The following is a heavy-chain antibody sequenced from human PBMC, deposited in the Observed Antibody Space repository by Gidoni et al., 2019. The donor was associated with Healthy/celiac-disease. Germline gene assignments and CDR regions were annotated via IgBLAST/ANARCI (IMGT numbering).Heavy chain of an antibody. D-gene: IGHD2-15*01. CDR2: ISYDGSNK. V-gene: IGHV3-30*18. Sequence: QVQLVESGGGVVQPGRSLRLSCAASGFTFSSYGMHWVRQAPGKGLEWVAVISYDGSNKYYAESGKGRFTISRDNSKNTLYLQMNSLRAEDTAVYYCAKDPLYCSGGSCYGRQGWFDPWGQGTLVTVSS. J-gene: IGHJ5*02. CDR1: GFTFSSYG. CDR3: AKDPLYCSGGSCYGRQGWFDP.